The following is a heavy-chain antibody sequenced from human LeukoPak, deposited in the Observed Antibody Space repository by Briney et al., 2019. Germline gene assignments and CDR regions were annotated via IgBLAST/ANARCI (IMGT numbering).Heavy chain of an antibody. CDR1: GGSISSGGYY. J-gene: IGHJ6*02. Sequence: SQTLSLTCTVSGGSISSGGYYWSWIRQHPGKGLEWIGYIYYSGSTYYNPSLKSRVTISVDTSKNQFSLKLSSVTAADTVVYYCARDPGQHLYDPGYGMDVWGQGTTVTVSS. CDR3: ARDPGQHLYDPGYGMDV. CDR2: IYYSGST. D-gene: IGHD3-3*01. V-gene: IGHV4-31*03.